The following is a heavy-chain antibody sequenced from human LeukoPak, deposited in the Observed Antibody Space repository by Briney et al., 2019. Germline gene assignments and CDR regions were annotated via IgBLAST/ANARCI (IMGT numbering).Heavy chain of an antibody. CDR2: INPGGGSP. CDR1: GYTFISNY. CDR3: ARGGQVAPQPGNWFDP. D-gene: IGHD2-2*01. Sequence: ASVKVSCKAYGYTFISNYLNWVRQAPGQGLEWVGIINPGGGSPSYAQKFQGRVTMTRDMSTSTVYMTLSSLKSEDTAVYYCARGGQVAPQPGNWFDPWGQGTLVTVSS. J-gene: IGHJ5*02. V-gene: IGHV1-46*01.